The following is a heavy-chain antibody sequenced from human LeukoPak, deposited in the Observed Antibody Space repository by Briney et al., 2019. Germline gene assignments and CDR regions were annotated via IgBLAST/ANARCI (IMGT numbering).Heavy chain of an antibody. CDR1: GFSVSGNF. J-gene: IGHJ4*02. D-gene: IGHD3-22*01. CDR2: IYAGGTT. V-gene: IGHV3-53*01. Sequence: PGGSQRLSCTASGFSVSGNFMTWVRQAPGKGLEWISFIYAGGTTSYADSVKGRFTLSRNNSKNTIYLQLNSLRAEDTAVYYCARGRSRSSSGWYFDYWGQGTLVTVSS. CDR3: ARGRSRSSSGWYFDY.